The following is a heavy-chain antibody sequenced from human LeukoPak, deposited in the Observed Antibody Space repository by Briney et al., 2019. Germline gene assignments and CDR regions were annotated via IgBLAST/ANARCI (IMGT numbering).Heavy chain of an antibody. J-gene: IGHJ4*02. D-gene: IGHD2-2*01. CDR2: IYYSGST. CDR1: GGSISSSSYY. Sequence: PSETLSLTCTVSGGSISSSSYYWGWIRQPPGKGLEWMGSIYYSGSTYYNPSLKSRVTISVDTSKNQFSLKLSSATAADTAAYYCAREVGQEPVIVVVPAAMDYWGQGTLVTVSS. CDR3: AREVGQEPVIVVVPAAMDY. V-gene: IGHV4-39*07.